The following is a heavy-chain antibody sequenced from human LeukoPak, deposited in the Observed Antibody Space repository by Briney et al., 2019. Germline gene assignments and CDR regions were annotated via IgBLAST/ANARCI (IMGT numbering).Heavy chain of an antibody. D-gene: IGHD1-26*01. CDR3: ARDRETGSYYGIDY. CDR2: IKRKSGGT. J-gene: IGHJ4*02. CDR1: RYTLTGYY. V-gene: IGHV1-2*02. Sequence: AAVKVSCKASRYTLTGYYMHWVRQAPAQGLEWMGLIKRKSGGTKYAQKSQGRVPMTRDTSISTAYMELTRLMSDDTAVYYCARDRETGSYYGIDYWGQGTLVTVSS.